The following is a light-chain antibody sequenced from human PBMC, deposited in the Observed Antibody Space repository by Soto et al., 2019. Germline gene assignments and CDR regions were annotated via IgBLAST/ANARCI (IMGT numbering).Light chain of an antibody. Sequence: EIVMTQSPATLSVSPGERATLSCRASQSVSSNLAWYQQKPGQAPRLLIYGASSRATGVPDRFSASGSGTDFTLTISRLEPEDFAVYYCQPYNNWPLTFGGGTKVDIK. V-gene: IGKV3D-15*01. CDR3: QPYNNWPLT. CDR1: QSVSSN. J-gene: IGKJ4*01. CDR2: GAS.